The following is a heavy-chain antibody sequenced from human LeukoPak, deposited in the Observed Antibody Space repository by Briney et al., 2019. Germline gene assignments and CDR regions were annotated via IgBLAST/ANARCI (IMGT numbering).Heavy chain of an antibody. Sequence: PGGSLRLSCAASGFTVSSYWMSWVRQAPGKGLEWVANIKQDGSEKYYVDSVKGRFTISRDNAKNSLYLQMNSLRAEDTAVYYCARCGYGYYYYGMDVWGQGTTVTVSS. CDR3: ARCGYGYYYYGMDV. CDR1: GFTVSSYW. D-gene: IGHD5-18*01. J-gene: IGHJ6*02. V-gene: IGHV3-7*01. CDR2: IKQDGSEK.